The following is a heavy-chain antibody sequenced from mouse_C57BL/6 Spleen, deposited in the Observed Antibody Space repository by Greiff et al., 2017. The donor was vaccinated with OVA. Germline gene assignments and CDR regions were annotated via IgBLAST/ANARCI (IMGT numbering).Heavy chain of an antibody. J-gene: IGHJ3*01. CDR2: IYPGSGNT. V-gene: IGHV1-76*01. D-gene: IGHD2-4*01. Sequence: QVQLQQSGAELVRPGASVKLSCKASGYTFTDYYINWVKQRPGQGLEWIARIYPGSGNTYYNEKFKGKATLTAEKSSSTAYMQLSSLTSEDSAVYFCARHDYDSFAYWGQGTLVTVSA. CDR3: ARHDYDSFAY. CDR1: GYTFTDYY.